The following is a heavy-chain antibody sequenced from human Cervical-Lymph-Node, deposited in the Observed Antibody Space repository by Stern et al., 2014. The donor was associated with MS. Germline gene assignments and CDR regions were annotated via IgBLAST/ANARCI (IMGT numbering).Heavy chain of an antibody. CDR3: ARRGSYDTEYFQH. V-gene: IGHV4-39*01. CDR1: GGSINSSSYY. Sequence: QLQLQESGPGLVKPSETLSLTCTVSGGSINSSSYYCGWIRQPPGKGLEWIGSIYYSGSTYYNPSLKSRVTLSVDTAKNQFPRKLSSVTAADTAVYYCARRGSYDTEYFQHWGQGTLVTVSS. D-gene: IGHD3-22*01. J-gene: IGHJ1*01. CDR2: IYYSGST.